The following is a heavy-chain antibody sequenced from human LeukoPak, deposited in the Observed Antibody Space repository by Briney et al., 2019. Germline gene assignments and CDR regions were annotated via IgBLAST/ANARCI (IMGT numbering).Heavy chain of an antibody. Sequence: GGSLRLSCTASGFTFSSYSMNWVRQAPGKGLEWVSAISGSGGSTYYADSVKGRFTISRDNSKNTLYLQMNSLRAEDTAVYYCAVSYGVLLPTYFDYWGQGTLVTVSS. CDR2: ISGSGGST. D-gene: IGHD2-15*01. V-gene: IGHV3-23*01. CDR3: AVSYGVLLPTYFDY. J-gene: IGHJ4*02. CDR1: GFTFSSYS.